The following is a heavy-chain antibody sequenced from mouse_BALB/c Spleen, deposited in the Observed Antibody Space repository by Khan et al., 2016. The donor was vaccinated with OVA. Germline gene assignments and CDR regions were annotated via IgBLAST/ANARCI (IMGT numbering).Heavy chain of an antibody. V-gene: IGHV2-2*02. CDR3: VKTGKDEGRGDLCAH. J-gene: IGHJ3*01. D-gene: IGHD3-3*01. Sequence: VQLQESGPGLLQPSQSLSITCTVSGFSLNNYSVHWVRQSPGKGLGWLGVIWSAGSTDYNAAFISRLTISKDHSRRQVFFKMNSLQPNDTAIYYCVKTGKDEGRGDLCAHWGQGTMVT. CDR1: GFSLNNYS. CDR2: IWSAGST.